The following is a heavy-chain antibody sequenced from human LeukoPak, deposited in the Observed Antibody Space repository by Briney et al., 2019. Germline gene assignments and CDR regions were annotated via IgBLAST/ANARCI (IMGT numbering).Heavy chain of an antibody. CDR2: ISAYNGNT. CDR3: ARDYDFWSGYYELVY. V-gene: IGHV1-18*01. Sequence: GASVKVSCKASGYTFTSYGISWVRQAPGQGLEWMGWISAYNGNTNYAQKLQGRVTMTTDTSTSTAYMELRSLRSDDTAVYCCARDYDFWSGYYELVYWGQGTLVTVSS. J-gene: IGHJ4*02. CDR1: GYTFTSYG. D-gene: IGHD3-3*01.